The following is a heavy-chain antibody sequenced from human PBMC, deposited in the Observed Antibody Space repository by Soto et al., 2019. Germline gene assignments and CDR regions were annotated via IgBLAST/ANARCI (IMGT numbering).Heavy chain of an antibody. D-gene: IGHD6-6*01. J-gene: IGHJ6*02. V-gene: IGHV4-31*03. Sequence: QVQLQESGPGLVKPSQTLSLTCTVSGGSISSGGYYWTWIRQHPGKGLEWIGYNYYSGITYYNPSLKSRVTTSXAXSXXQFSLKLSSVTAADTAVYYCARGSSIAGLYYGMDVWGQGTTVTVSS. CDR1: GGSISSGGYY. CDR3: ARGSSIAGLYYGMDV. CDR2: NYYSGIT.